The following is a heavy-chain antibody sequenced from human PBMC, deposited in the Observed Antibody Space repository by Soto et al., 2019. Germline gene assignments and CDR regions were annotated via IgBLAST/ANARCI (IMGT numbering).Heavy chain of an antibody. CDR1: GFSRSSYS. CDR3: ARSGITIVRGVISYHYDVIAF. J-gene: IGHJ6*02. D-gene: IGHD3-10*01. CDR2: ISSSSSYI. V-gene: IGHV3-21*01. Sequence: GRYLRLSCAASGFSRSSYSMNWVRQAPGKGLEWVSSISSSSSYIYYADSVKGRFTISRDNAKNSLYLQMNRLRAEDTAVYYCARSGITIVRGVISYHYDVIAFRGQRSTVTGS.